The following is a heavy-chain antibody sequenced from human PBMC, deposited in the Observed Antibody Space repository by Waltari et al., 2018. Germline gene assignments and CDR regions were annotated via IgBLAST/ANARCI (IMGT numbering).Heavy chain of an antibody. D-gene: IGHD2-2*01. V-gene: IGHV4-4*07. CDR2: IYTSGRP. Sequence: QVQLQESGPGLVKPSETLSLTCTVSGGSISSYYWSWIRQPAGKGLEWIGRIYTSGRPNYNTSLKSRVTMSVDTSKNQFSLKLSSVTAADTAVYYCARDRKGYCSSTSCYVSYYYYYMDVWGKGTTVTVSS. CDR3: ARDRKGYCSSTSCYVSYYYYYMDV. J-gene: IGHJ6*03. CDR1: GGSISSYY.